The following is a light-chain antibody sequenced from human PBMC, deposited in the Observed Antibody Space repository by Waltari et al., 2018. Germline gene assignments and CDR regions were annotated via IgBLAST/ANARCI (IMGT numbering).Light chain of an antibody. CDR2: GAS. V-gene: IGKV3-20*01. J-gene: IGKJ1*01. CDR1: ANVDSNE. Sequence: DIVLTQSPGTLSLSPGERATLFCKARANVDSNELAWYQLKPGQAPRLLVYGASTRATGIPDRFSGGGSGTDFSLIISSLEPEDSAIYYCQQYAGSPRTFGQGTRVEIK. CDR3: QQYAGSPRT.